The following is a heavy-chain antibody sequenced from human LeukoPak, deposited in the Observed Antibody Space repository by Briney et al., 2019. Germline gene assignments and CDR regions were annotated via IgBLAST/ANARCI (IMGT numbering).Heavy chain of an antibody. D-gene: IGHD5-18*01. V-gene: IGHV3-53*01. J-gene: IGHJ1*01. CDR3: ARLGGYGIEYFQH. CDR2: IYSGGST. Sequence: GGSLRLSCAASGFTVSSNYMSWVRQAPGKGLEWVSVIYSGGSTYYADSVKGRLTISRDNSKNTLYLQMNSLRAEDTAVYYCARLGGYGIEYFQHWGQGTLVTVSS. CDR1: GFTVSSNY.